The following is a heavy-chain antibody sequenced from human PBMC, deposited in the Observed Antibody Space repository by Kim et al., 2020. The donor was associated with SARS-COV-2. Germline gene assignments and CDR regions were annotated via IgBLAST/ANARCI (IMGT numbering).Heavy chain of an antibody. J-gene: IGHJ6*02. CDR1: GYTFTTYG. Sequence: ASVKVSCKASGYTFTTYGISWVRQAPGQGLEWMGWISAYNGNTNYAQKLQGRVTMTTDTSTSTAYMELRSLRSDDTAVYYCAREGLTPYYETLTAHIMKYYYYGMDVWGQGTTVTVSS. CDR2: ISAYNGNT. CDR3: AREGLTPYYETLTAHIMKYYYYGMDV. D-gene: IGHD3-9*01. V-gene: IGHV1-18*01.